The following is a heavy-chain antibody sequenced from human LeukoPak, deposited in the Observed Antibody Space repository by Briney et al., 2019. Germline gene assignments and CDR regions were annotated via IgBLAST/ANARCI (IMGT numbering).Heavy chain of an antibody. CDR2: IYSGGST. D-gene: IGHD3-10*01. Sequence: GGSLRLSCAASGFTVSSNYMSWVRQAPGKGLEWISVIYSGGSTYYADSVKGRFTISRDNSKNTLYLQMNSLRAEDMAVYYCARDRGPGMTSDAFDIWGQGTMVTVSS. V-gene: IGHV3-66*02. CDR1: GFTVSSNY. CDR3: ARDRGPGMTSDAFDI. J-gene: IGHJ3*02.